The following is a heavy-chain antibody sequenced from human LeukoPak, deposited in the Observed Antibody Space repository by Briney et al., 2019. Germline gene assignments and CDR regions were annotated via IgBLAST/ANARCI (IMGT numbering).Heavy chain of an antibody. V-gene: IGHV1-8*01. D-gene: IGHD1-26*01. CDR2: MNPNSGDT. Sequence: ASVKVSCKASGYTFTNYDINWVRQATGQGLEWMGWMNPNSGDTGYAQKFQGRVTMTRDTSITIAYMELTSLTSDDTAIFYCARTGMGGNVWIDSWGQGTLVTVSS. CDR3: ARTGMGGNVWIDS. J-gene: IGHJ5*01. CDR1: GYTFTNYD.